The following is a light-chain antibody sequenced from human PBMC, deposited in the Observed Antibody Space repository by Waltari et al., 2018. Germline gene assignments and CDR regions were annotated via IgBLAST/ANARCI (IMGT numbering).Light chain of an antibody. CDR2: YTS. CDR3: QQYNNSPWT. CDR1: QVINNF. J-gene: IGKJ1*01. Sequence: DIQMTQSPSSLSASVGYRVTITCRASQVINNFLTWYQQKPGKAPKPLISYTSSLETGVPSRFSGSGSGTDYSLTITNLQTEDVATYYCQQYNNSPWTFGPGTKVEIK. V-gene: IGKV1-33*01.